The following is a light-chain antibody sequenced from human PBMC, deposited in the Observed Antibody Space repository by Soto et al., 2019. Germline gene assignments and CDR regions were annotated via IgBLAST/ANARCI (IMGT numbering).Light chain of an antibody. CDR2: DAS. V-gene: IGKV1-5*01. CDR3: QQYNGYVWT. J-gene: IGKJ1*01. CDR1: QSISNS. Sequence: DVPMTQFASTLSASVGDRVTITCRASQSISNSLAWYQQKPGRAPKLLIYDASSLGSGVPSRFLDSGVGTEVPLPGSRLQPDDLGAYYCQQYNGYVWTFGQGTKVE.